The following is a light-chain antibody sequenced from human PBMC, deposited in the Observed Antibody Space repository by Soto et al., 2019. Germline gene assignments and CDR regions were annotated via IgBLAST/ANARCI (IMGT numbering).Light chain of an antibody. CDR1: QGISSY. CDR3: QQYNNWVT. V-gene: IGKV1-9*01. J-gene: IGKJ4*01. CDR2: AAS. Sequence: DIQLTQSPSFLSASVGDRVTITCRASQGISSYLAWYQQKPGKAPKLLIHAASTLQSGVPSRFSGSGSGTEFTLTISSLQPEDFATYYCQQYNNWVTFGGGTRVEIK.